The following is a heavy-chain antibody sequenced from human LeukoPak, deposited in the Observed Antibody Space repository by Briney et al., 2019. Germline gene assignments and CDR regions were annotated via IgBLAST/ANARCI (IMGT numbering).Heavy chain of an antibody. J-gene: IGHJ4*02. Sequence: PGGSLRLSCAASGFTFSSYSMNWVRQAPGKGLEWVSSISSSSSYIYYADSVKGRFTISRDNAKNSLYLQMDSLRAEDTAVYYCARDLRPLLYCTNGVCYNGYWGQGTLVTVSS. V-gene: IGHV3-21*01. CDR1: GFTFSSYS. CDR3: ARDLRPLLYCTNGVCYNGY. D-gene: IGHD2-8*01. CDR2: ISSSSSYI.